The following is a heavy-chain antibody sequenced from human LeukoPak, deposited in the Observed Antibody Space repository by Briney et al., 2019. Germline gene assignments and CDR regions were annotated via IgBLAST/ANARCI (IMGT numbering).Heavy chain of an antibody. CDR3: TRQSGSGSATTDY. V-gene: IGHV3-73*01. D-gene: IGHD3-10*01. CDR2: IRSKANSYAT. Sequence: PGGSLRLSCAASGFTFSVSAMHGVRQSSGKGLEGFGRIRSKANSYATAYAAWVKGRFTISRDDSKNTAYLQMNSLKTEDTAVYYCTRQSGSGSATTDYWGQGNLVTVSS. CDR1: GFTFSVSA. J-gene: IGHJ4*02.